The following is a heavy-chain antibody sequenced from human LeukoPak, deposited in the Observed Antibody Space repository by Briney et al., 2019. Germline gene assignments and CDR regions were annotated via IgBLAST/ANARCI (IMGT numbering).Heavy chain of an antibody. D-gene: IGHD2-21*02. J-gene: IGHJ4*02. CDR3: ASQHIVVVTAIRDD. CDR2: ISCCSSYI. Sequence: PGGSLRLSCGASGFTFCSYRVKWVRQARGRGLEWVSPISCCSSYIYYADSVKRRFPIPRDNDKHSVYLQMNSLRAEDTAMYYCASQHIVVVTAIRDDWGQGTLVTVSS. V-gene: IGHV3-21*01. CDR1: GFTFCSYR.